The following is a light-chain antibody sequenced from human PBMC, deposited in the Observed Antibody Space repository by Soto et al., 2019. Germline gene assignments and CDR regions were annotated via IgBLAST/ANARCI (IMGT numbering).Light chain of an antibody. Sequence: DIQMTQSPSSLSASVGDRVTITCRASQTIRYSLNWYQQKPGKAPKVLIYDASTVQSGVPPRFSGSGAGTDFALTISSLQPEDFATYYCHQSAGSRTWTFGQGTRVEAK. CDR2: DAS. V-gene: IGKV1-39*01. J-gene: IGKJ1*01. CDR1: QTIRYS. CDR3: HQSAGSRTWT.